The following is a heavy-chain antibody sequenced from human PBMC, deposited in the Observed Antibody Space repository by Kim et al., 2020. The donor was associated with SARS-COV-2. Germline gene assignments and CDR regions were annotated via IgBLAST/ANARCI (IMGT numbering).Heavy chain of an antibody. Sequence: SETLSLTCAVYGGSFSGYYWSWIRQPPGKGLEWIGEINHSGSTNYNPSLKSRVTISVDTSKNQFSLKLSSVTAADTAVYYCARGNYGSGSYYDYYFDYWGQGTLVTVSS. CDR1: GGSFSGYY. CDR3: ARGNYGSGSYYDYYFDY. V-gene: IGHV4-34*01. CDR2: INHSGST. D-gene: IGHD3-10*01. J-gene: IGHJ4*02.